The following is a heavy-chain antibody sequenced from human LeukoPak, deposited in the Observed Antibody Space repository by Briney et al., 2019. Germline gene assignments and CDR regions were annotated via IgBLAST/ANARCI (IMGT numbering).Heavy chain of an antibody. CDR1: GGSISSSSYY. D-gene: IGHD2-8*01. CDR2: IYYSGST. CDR3: ARDLCTNGVCYYYYYYYYMDV. J-gene: IGHJ6*03. V-gene: IGHV4-39*07. Sequence: SETLSPTCTVSGGSISSSSYYWGWIRQPPGKGLEWIGSIYYSGSTYYNPSLKSRVTISVDTSKNQFSLKLSSVTAADTAVYYCARDLCTNGVCYYYYYYYYMDVWGKGTTVTVSS.